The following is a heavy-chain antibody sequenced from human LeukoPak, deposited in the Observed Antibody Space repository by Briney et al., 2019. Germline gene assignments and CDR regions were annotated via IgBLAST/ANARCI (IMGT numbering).Heavy chain of an antibody. Sequence: SETLSLTCAVSGGSISSGGYSWSWIRQPPGKGLEWIGYIYHSGSTYYNPSLKSRVTISVDRSENQFSLKLSSVTAADTAVYYCARSVVPAAIFDYWGQGTLVTVSS. CDR2: IYHSGST. CDR1: GGSISSGGYS. V-gene: IGHV4-30-2*01. D-gene: IGHD2-2*01. CDR3: ARSVVPAAIFDY. J-gene: IGHJ4*02.